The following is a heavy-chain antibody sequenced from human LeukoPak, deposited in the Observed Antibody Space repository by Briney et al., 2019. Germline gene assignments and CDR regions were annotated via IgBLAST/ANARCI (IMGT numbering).Heavy chain of an antibody. V-gene: IGHV1-18*01. Sequence: ASVKVSCKASGYTFTSYGISWVRQAPGQGLEWMGWISVYNGNTNYAQKLQGRVTMTTDTSTSTAYMELRSLRSDDTAVYYCARDYDRSGYYSNWFDPWGQGTLVTVSS. J-gene: IGHJ5*02. CDR1: GYTFTSYG. D-gene: IGHD3-22*01. CDR2: ISVYNGNT. CDR3: ARDYDRSGYYSNWFDP.